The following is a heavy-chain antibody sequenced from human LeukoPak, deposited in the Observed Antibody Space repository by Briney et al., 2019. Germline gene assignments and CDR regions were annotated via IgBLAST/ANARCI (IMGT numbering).Heavy chain of an antibody. Sequence: ASVKVSCKASVYTFTGYYMHWVRQAPGQGLEWMGWINPNSGGTNYAQKFQGRVAMTRDTSISTAYMELSRLRSDDTAVYYCARALSPRIVVVSEYPQASHWGQGTLVTVSS. V-gene: IGHV1-2*02. J-gene: IGHJ4*02. CDR2: INPNSGGT. CDR3: ARALSPRIVVVSEYPQASH. D-gene: IGHD3-22*01. CDR1: VYTFTGYY.